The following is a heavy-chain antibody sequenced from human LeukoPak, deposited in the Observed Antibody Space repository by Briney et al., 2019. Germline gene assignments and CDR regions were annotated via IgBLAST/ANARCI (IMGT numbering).Heavy chain of an antibody. D-gene: IGHD3-16*01. CDR3: ARGTGRLGEYPIK. Sequence: PSQTLSLTCTVSGGSISSGSYYWSWIRQPAGKGLEWIGRIYTTGSTNYNPSLKSRVTMSLDTSKNQFSLKLSSVTAADTAVYYCARGTGRLGEYPIKWGQGTLVTVSS. CDR2: IYTTGST. V-gene: IGHV4-61*02. J-gene: IGHJ4*02. CDR1: GGSISSGSYY.